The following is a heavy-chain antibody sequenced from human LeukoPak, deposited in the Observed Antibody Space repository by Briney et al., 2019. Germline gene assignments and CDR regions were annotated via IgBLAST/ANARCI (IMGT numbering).Heavy chain of an antibody. Sequence: ASVKVSCKDSGGTFSSYAISWVRQAPGQGLEWMGGIIPIFGTANYAQKFQGRVTITADESTSTAYMELSSLRSEDTAVYYCARMGGPLIHSSGPVNWFDPWGQGTLVTVSS. J-gene: IGHJ5*02. CDR2: IIPIFGTA. D-gene: IGHD6-19*01. CDR3: ARMGGPLIHSSGPVNWFDP. V-gene: IGHV1-69*01. CDR1: GGTFSSYA.